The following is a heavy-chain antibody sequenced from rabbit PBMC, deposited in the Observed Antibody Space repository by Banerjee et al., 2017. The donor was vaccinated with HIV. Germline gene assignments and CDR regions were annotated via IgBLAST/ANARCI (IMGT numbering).Heavy chain of an antibody. V-gene: IGHV1S45*01. D-gene: IGHD8-1*01. CDR2: IGIGSGST. CDR1: GFSFSSSYW. CDR3: ARRTYYTGAGLNL. J-gene: IGHJ4*01. Sequence: QEQLEESGGDLVKPEGSLTLTCTASGFSFSSSYWICWVRQAPGKGLEWTGCIGIGSGSTYYASWAKGRFTISKTSSTTVTLQMTSLTAADTATYFCARRTYYTGAGLNLWGPGTLVTVS.